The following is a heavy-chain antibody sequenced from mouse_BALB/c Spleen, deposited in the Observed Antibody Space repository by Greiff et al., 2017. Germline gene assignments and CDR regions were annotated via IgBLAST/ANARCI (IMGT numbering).Heavy chain of an antibody. CDR3: ARRLRYYFDY. V-gene: IGHV3-2*02. Sequence: VQLQQSGPGLVKPSQSLSLTCTVTGYSITSDYAWNWIRQFPGNKLEWMGYISYSGSTSYNPSLKSRISITRDTSKNQFFLQLNSVTTEDTATYYCARRLRYYFDYWGQGTTLTVSS. CDR2: ISYSGST. CDR1: GYSITSDYA. D-gene: IGHD1-1*01. J-gene: IGHJ2*01.